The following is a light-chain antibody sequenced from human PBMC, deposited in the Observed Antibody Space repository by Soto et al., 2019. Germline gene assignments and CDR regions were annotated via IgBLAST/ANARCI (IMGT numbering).Light chain of an antibody. J-gene: IGKJ1*01. CDR2: GAS. CDR1: QSVSSD. CDR3: EQYGSSTWP. Sequence: SQSAVTVSVNPGERATLSCRASQSVSSDLAWYQQKPGQAPRLLIYGASSRATGIPDRFSGSGSGTDFTLTISRLEPEDFAVYYCEQYGSSTWPLGQGTNAAIK. V-gene: IGKV3-20*01.